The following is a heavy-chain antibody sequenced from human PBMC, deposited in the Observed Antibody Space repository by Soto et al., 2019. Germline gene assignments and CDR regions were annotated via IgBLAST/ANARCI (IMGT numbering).Heavy chain of an antibody. CDR3: ASVRGGYYYAMDV. Sequence: PSETLSLTCAVYGGSFSGYYWSWIRQPPGKGLEWIGEINHSGSTNYNPSLKGRVTISVDKSKNQFSLKLSSVTAADTAVYYCASVRGGYYYAMDVWGQGTTVTVSS. V-gene: IGHV4-34*01. CDR2: INHSGST. J-gene: IGHJ6*02. D-gene: IGHD3-10*02. CDR1: GGSFSGYY.